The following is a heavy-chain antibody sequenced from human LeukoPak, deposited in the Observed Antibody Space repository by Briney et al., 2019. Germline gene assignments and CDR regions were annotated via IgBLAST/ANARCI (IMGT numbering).Heavy chain of an antibody. V-gene: IGHV1-69*13. CDR1: GGTFSSYA. Sequence: ASVKVSCKASGGTFSSYAISWVRQAPGQGLEWMGGIIPIFGTANYAQKFQGRVTITADESTSTAYMELSSLRSEDTAVYYCATHYPHSSSPFDYWGQGTLVTVSS. J-gene: IGHJ4*02. CDR3: ATHYPHSSSPFDY. D-gene: IGHD6-6*01. CDR2: IIPIFGTA.